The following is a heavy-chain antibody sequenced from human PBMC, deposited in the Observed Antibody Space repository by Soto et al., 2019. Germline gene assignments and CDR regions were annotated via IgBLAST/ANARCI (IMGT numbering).Heavy chain of an antibody. V-gene: IGHV3-23*01. D-gene: IGHD3-10*01. CDR1: GFTFSSYA. Sequence: GGSLRLSCAASGFTFSSYAMIWVRQAPGKGLEWVSAISGSGGSTYYADSVKGRFTISRDNSKNTLYLQMNSLRAEDTAVYYCAKEGRGLHGPKNAFDIWGQGTMVTVSS. J-gene: IGHJ3*02. CDR3: AKEGRGLHGPKNAFDI. CDR2: ISGSGGST.